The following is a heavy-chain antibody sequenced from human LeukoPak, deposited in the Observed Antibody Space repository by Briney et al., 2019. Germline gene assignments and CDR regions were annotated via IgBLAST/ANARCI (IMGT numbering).Heavy chain of an antibody. CDR2: INWNGGST. CDR1: GFTFDDYG. J-gene: IGHJ4*02. D-gene: IGHD3-22*01. Sequence: GGSLRLSCAASGFTFDDYGMSWVRQAPGKGLEWVSGINWNGGSTGYADSVKGRFTISRDHAKNSLCLQMNSLRAEDTALYYCARDLRYYYDSSGYVHFDYWGKGTLVTVSS. CDR3: ARDLRYYYDSSGYVHFDY. V-gene: IGHV3-20*04.